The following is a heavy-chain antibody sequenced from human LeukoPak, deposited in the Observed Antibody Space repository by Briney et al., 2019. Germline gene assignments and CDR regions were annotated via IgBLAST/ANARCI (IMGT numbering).Heavy chain of an antibody. Sequence: PGGSLRLSCAASGFTFSNYWISWVRQAPGEGREWVAHINKDGSEIYYVDSVKGRFTISRDNAKSSPSLQMNSLRVEDTAAYYCARDKVTYWGQGILVTVSS. V-gene: IGHV3-7*01. CDR3: ARDKVTY. CDR2: INKDGSEI. J-gene: IGHJ4*02. CDR1: GFTFSNYW.